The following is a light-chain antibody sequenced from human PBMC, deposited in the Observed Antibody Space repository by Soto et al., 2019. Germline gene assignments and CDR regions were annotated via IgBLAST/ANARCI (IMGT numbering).Light chain of an antibody. Sequence: QSALTQPASVSGSPGQSITISCTGTSGDIGSYNRVSWYQQHPGKAPKLVISDVTNRPSGVSDRFSGSKSGNTASLTISGLQPEDEADYYCSSYTLTATRFGGGTKLTVL. V-gene: IGLV2-14*03. CDR1: SGDIGSYNR. J-gene: IGLJ2*01. CDR3: SSYTLTATR. CDR2: DVT.